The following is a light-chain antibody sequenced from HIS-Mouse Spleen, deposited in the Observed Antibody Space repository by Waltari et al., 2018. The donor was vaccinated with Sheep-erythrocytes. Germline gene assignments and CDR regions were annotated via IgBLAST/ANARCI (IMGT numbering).Light chain of an antibody. CDR1: SGINVVTYR. V-gene: IGLV5-45*03. J-gene: IGLJ3*02. Sequence: QAVLTQPSSLSASPGASASLTCTLRSGINVVTYRIYLYQQKPGSPPQYHLRYKSDSDKQQGSGVPSRFSGSKDASANAGILLISGLQSEDEADYYCMIWHSSAWVFGGGTKLTVL. CDR3: MIWHSSAWV. CDR2: YKSDSDK.